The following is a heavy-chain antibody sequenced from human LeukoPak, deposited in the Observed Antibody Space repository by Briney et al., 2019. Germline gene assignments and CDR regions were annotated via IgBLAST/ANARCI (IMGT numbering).Heavy chain of an antibody. V-gene: IGHV3-21*01. D-gene: IGHD3-3*01. Sequence: PGGSLRLSCAASGFTFSSCAMNWVRQAPGKGLEWVSSISSSGYYIYYAASVRGRFTISRDNADNALYLEMNSLRAEDTAVYYCARPHPRTVFGVFSYYYGMDVWGQGTTVTVSS. CDR1: GFTFSSCA. CDR2: ISSSGYYI. J-gene: IGHJ6*02. CDR3: ARPHPRTVFGVFSYYYGMDV.